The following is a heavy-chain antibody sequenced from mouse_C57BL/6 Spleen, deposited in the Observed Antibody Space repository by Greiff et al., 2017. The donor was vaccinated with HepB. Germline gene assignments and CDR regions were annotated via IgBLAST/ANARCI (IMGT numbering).Heavy chain of an antibody. J-gene: IGHJ2*01. Sequence: EVHLVESGGGLVKPGGSLKLSCAASGFTFSDYGMHWVRQAPEKGLEWVAYISSGSSTIYYADTVKGRFTISRDNAKNTLFLQMTSLRSEDTAMYYCARGDGSTSYYFDYWGQGTTLTVSS. CDR1: GFTFSDYG. CDR3: ARGDGSTSYYFDY. V-gene: IGHV5-17*01. CDR2: ISSGSSTI. D-gene: IGHD1-1*01.